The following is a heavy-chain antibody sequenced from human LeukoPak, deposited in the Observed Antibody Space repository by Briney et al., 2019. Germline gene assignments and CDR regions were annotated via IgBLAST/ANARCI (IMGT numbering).Heavy chain of an antibody. V-gene: IGHV4-30-4*07. CDR3: ARERGYFDTRDY. J-gene: IGHJ4*02. CDR1: GGSISSGGYS. CDR2: IYNSGTT. Sequence: PSETLSLTCVVSGGSISSGGYSWNWIRQPPGKGLEWIGYIYNSGTTSYNPSLKSRFTTSVDTSKNQFSLKLSSVTAADTAVYYCARERGYFDTRDYWGQGTLVTVSS. D-gene: IGHD3-9*01.